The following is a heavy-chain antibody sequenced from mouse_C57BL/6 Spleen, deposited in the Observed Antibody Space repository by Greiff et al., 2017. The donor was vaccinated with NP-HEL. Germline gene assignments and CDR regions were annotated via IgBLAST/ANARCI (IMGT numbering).Heavy chain of an antibody. J-gene: IGHJ2*01. CDR3: AREDGSSFYFDC. CDR2: ISDGGSYT. Sequence: EVQGVESGGGLVKPGGSLKLSCAASGFTFSSYAMSWVRQTPEKRLEWVATISDGGSYTYYPDNVKGRFTISRDNAKNNLYLQMSHLKSEDTAMYYCAREDGSSFYFDCWGQGTTLTVSS. V-gene: IGHV5-4*01. CDR1: GFTFSSYA. D-gene: IGHD1-1*01.